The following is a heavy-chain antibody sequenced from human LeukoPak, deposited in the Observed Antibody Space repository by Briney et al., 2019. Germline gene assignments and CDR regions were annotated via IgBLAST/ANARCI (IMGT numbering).Heavy chain of an antibody. CDR3: AKGLYYYDSSGYGDFDY. CDR1: GFTFSNYN. J-gene: IGHJ4*02. Sequence: PGGSLRLSCAASGFTFSNYNMNWVRQAPGKGLEWVSYISSSSSTIYYADSVKGRFTISRDNSKNTLYLQMNSLRAEDTAVYYCAKGLYYYDSSGYGDFDYWGQGTLVTVSS. D-gene: IGHD3-22*01. CDR2: ISSSSSTI. V-gene: IGHV3-48*01.